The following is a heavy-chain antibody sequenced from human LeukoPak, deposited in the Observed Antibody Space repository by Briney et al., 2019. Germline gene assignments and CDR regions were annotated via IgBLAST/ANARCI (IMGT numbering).Heavy chain of an antibody. CDR3: AKAITIIRGVPLGMDV. CDR2: ISASGGSA. V-gene: IGHV3-23*01. Sequence: GGSLRLSCVASGFTFSYYALSWVRQAPGKGLECVSVISASGGSAFYTNSVKGRFTISRDDSRNTLYLQMNSLRAEDTAVYYCAKAITIIRGVPLGMDVWGQGSTVTVS. D-gene: IGHD3-10*01. J-gene: IGHJ6*02. CDR1: GFTFSYYA.